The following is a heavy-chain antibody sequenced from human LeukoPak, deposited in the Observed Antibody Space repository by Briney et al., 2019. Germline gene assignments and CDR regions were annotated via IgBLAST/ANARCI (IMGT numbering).Heavy chain of an antibody. CDR3: ARDYRDCSGGSCYPFVDY. Sequence: GGSLRLSCAASGFTVSSNYMSWVRQAPGKGLEWVSVIYSGGSTYYADSVKGRFTISRDNSKNTLYLQMNSLRAEDTAVYYCARDYRDCSGGSCYPFVDYWGQGTLVTVSS. J-gene: IGHJ4*02. V-gene: IGHV3-66*01. D-gene: IGHD2-15*01. CDR2: IYSGGST. CDR1: GFTVSSNY.